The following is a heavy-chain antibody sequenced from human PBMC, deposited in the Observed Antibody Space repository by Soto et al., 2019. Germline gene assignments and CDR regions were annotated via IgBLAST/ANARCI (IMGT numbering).Heavy chain of an antibody. CDR2: VGSSGNTK. CDR3: ARGLEYYFKPGVFDI. J-gene: IGHJ3*02. Sequence: EVQLVESGGGLEQPGGSLRLSCAAYGCTLRNAEMNWVRQAPGKGLEWVSYVGSSGNTKYYADSVKGRFTISRDNAKNSLYLQMNSLRAEDTAVYYCARGLEYYFKPGVFDIWGQATMVTVSS. V-gene: IGHV3-48*03. D-gene: IGHD1-26*01. CDR1: GCTLRNAE.